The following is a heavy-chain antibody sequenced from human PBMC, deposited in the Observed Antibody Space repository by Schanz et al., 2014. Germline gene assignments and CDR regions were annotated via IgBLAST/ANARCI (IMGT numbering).Heavy chain of an antibody. D-gene: IGHD1-26*01. V-gene: IGHV3-23*04. CDR2: MNESHSTI. Sequence: EVQLVESGGDLVQPGGSLRLSCAASGFSFSSYAMGWVRQARGKGLEWVSAMNESHSTIYYADSVRGRFTISRDNAENTLFLQMNSLRAEDTAVYYCARKVVVTMGGYYHSWGQGTLVIVPS. CDR3: ARKVVVTMGGYYHS. CDR1: GFSFSSYA. J-gene: IGHJ4*02.